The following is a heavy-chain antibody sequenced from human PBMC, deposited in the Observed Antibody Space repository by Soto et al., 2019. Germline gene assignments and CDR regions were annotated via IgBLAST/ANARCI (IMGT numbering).Heavy chain of an antibody. J-gene: IGHJ4*02. CDR2: TYYRSKWYN. Sequence: PSQTLSLTCAISGDSVSSNSAAWNWIRQSPSRGLEWLGRTYYRSKWYNDYAVSVKSRITINPDTSKNQFSLQLNSVTPEDTAVYYCARGEGEVDYDQDIVVVVAARWYFDYWGQGTLVTVSS. CDR3: ARGEGEVDYDQDIVVVVAARWYFDY. CDR1: GDSVSSNSAA. D-gene: IGHD2-15*01. V-gene: IGHV6-1*01.